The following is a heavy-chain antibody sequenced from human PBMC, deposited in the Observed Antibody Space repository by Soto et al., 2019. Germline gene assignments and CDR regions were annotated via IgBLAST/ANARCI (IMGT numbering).Heavy chain of an antibody. CDR3: ASLVWGSYRYVSVRY. CDR2: IYYSGST. V-gene: IGHV4-31*03. D-gene: IGHD3-16*02. J-gene: IGHJ4*02. Sequence: QVQLQESGPGLVKPSQTLSLTCTVSGGSISSGGYYWSWIRQHPGKGLEWIGYIYYSGSTYYNPSLKSRVTISVDPSKNQFSLKLSSVTVADTAVYYCASLVWGSYRYVSVRYWGQGTLVTVSS. CDR1: GGSISSGGYY.